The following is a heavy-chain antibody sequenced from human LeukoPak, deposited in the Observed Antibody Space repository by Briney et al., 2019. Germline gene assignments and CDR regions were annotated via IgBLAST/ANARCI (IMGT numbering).Heavy chain of an antibody. D-gene: IGHD3-10*02. Sequence: PGGSLRLSCAASGFIFDDYAMHWVRQAPGKGLEWVSLISWDGGSTYYADSVQGRFTISRDNSKNSLYLQMNSLRAEDTAVYYCAELGITMIGGVWGKGTTVTISS. CDR3: AELGITMIGGV. J-gene: IGHJ6*04. CDR1: GFIFDDYA. V-gene: IGHV3-43D*03. CDR2: ISWDGGST.